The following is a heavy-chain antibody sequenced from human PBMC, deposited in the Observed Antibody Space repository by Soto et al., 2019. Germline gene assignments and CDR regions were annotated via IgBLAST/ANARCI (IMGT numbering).Heavy chain of an antibody. CDR2: INPNTGRT. CDR1: GYRFTGYY. Sequence: QVQLAQSGAEVKKPGASVKVSCTASGYRFTGYYIHWVRQAPGEGLEWMGWINPNTGRTIYAQKFQGRVTMTRDTSITTAYMELSGLTSDDTAVYYCASSTPSVGLVRSFDYWGQGTLVTVSS. J-gene: IGHJ4*02. CDR3: ASSTPSVGLVRSFDY. V-gene: IGHV1-2*02. D-gene: IGHD3-9*01.